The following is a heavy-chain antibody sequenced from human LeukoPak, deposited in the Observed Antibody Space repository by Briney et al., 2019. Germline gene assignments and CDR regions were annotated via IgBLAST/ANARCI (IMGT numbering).Heavy chain of an antibody. CDR1: GFTFSSYA. D-gene: IGHD1/OR15-1a*01. Sequence: SGGSLRLSCAASGFTFSSYAMSWVRQAPGRGLEWVSGISGSGRNTYYADSVEGRFTISRDNSDNTLYLQMNSLRTEDTAVYYCGRIAINANNGMDVWGQGTTVTVSS. CDR3: GRIAINANNGMDV. J-gene: IGHJ6*02. V-gene: IGHV3-23*01. CDR2: ISGSGRNT.